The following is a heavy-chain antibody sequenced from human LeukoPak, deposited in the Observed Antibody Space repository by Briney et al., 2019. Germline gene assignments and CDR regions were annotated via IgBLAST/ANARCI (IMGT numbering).Heavy chain of an antibody. V-gene: IGHV3-30*02. CDR3: AKDGDGYNH. CDR1: GFIFSYYG. Sequence: GGSLRLSCAASGFIFSYYGLHWVRQAPGKGLEWVAFIRYDASKTFYADSVKGRFTISRDNSKNTVYLKMNTLRAGDTAVYYCAKDGDGYNHWGQGALVTVSS. D-gene: IGHD5-24*01. CDR2: IRYDASKT. J-gene: IGHJ1*01.